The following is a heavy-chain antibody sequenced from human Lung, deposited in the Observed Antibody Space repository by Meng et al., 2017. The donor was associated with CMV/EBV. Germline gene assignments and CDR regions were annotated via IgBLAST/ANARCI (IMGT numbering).Heavy chain of an antibody. Sequence: GGSLRLXXAASGFTFSTYGMHWVRQAPGKGLEWVAVIWNDGSKKYYADSVKGRFTISRDNSKNTLYLQMNSLRAEDTAVYYCAKDYDFWSAYPDYYGMDVWGQGXTVTVSS. CDR1: GFTFSTYG. D-gene: IGHD3-3*01. CDR2: IWNDGSKK. V-gene: IGHV3-33*06. J-gene: IGHJ6*02. CDR3: AKDYDFWSAYPDYYGMDV.